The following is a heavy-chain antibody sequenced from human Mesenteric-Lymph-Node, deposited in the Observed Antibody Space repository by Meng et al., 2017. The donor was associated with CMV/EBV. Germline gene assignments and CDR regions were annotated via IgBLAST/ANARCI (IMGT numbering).Heavy chain of an antibody. V-gene: IGHV4-59*01. CDR2: IHYSGNT. CDR3: ARDTRGCSSASCYRSVDY. Sequence: SETLSLTCTVSGASMYNYYWNWIRQPPGKGLEWIGDIHYSGNTNYNPSLKSRISLSVDTSKNQFSLKLSSVTAADTAVYYCARDTRGCSSASCYRSVDYWGQGTLVTVSS. J-gene: IGHJ4*02. D-gene: IGHD2-2*02. CDR1: GASMYNYY.